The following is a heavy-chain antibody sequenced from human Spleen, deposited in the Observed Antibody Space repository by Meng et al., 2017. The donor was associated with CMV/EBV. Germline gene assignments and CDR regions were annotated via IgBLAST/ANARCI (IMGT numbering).Heavy chain of an antibody. Sequence: GGSLRLSCACSGFTLRHYAMLWVRQGPEKGLEWVSLITSDGSSAYYADSVKGRVTVSRDNSKNSLYLQMNSLGAEDTAVYYCARDAGQGLEWLFYWGQGTLVTVSS. J-gene: IGHJ4*02. D-gene: IGHD3-3*01. CDR2: ITSDGSSA. V-gene: IGHV3-43D*04. CDR3: ARDAGQGLEWLFY. CDR1: GFTLRHYA.